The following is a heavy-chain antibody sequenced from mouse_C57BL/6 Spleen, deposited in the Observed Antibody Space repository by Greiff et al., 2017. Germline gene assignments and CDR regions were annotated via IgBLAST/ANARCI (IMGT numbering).Heavy chain of an antibody. J-gene: IGHJ3*01. CDR3: ARWCDSSYGY. CDR2: INPSTGGT. Sequence: VQLQQSGPELVKPGASVKLSCTASGYSFTGYYMTWVKQSPEKSLEWIGTINPSTGGTTYNQKFKAKGTLTVDKSSSTAYMQLKSLTSEDSAVYDCARWCDSSYGYWGQETLVTVSA. D-gene: IGHD1-1*02. V-gene: IGHV1-42*01. CDR1: GYSFTGYY.